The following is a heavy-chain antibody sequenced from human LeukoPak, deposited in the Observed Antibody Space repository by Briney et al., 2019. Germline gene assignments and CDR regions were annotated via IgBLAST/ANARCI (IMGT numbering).Heavy chain of an antibody. Sequence: SETLSLTCSVSSDSISNSNFYWGWIRQPPGKGLEWIGSIFYSGSTDYNPSLKSRVTISVDTSKNQFSLTLNSVTAADTAVYYCARTALRLGELSTPFFDYWGQGTLVTVSS. J-gene: IGHJ4*02. CDR2: IFYSGST. CDR1: SDSISNSNFY. D-gene: IGHD3-16*02. CDR3: ARTALRLGELSTPFFDY. V-gene: IGHV4-39*01.